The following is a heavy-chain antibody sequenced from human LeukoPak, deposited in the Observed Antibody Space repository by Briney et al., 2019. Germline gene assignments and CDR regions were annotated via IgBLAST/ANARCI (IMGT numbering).Heavy chain of an antibody. D-gene: IGHD1-26*01. J-gene: IGHJ3*02. CDR2: IYYSGST. V-gene: IGHV4-39*01. CDR3: ARRTVGNVHAFDI. Sequence: PSETLSLTCTVSGGSISSSSYYWGWIRQPPGKGLEWIGSIYYSGSTYYNPSLKCRVTISVDTSKNQFSLKLSSVTAADTAVYYCARRTVGNVHAFDIWGQGTMVTVSS. CDR1: GGSISSSSYY.